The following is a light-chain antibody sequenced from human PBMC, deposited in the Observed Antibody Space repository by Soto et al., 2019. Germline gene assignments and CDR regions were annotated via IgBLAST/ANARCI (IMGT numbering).Light chain of an antibody. Sequence: DIQMTQSPSTLSASVGDRVTITCRASQIIGTWVAWYQQKPGKAPKLLIFDASSLDSGVPSRFSGSGSGTDFTLTISSLQPDDFATYYCQQYNNNLYNFGQGTKLEI. CDR1: QIIGTW. CDR2: DAS. V-gene: IGKV1-5*01. J-gene: IGKJ2*01. CDR3: QQYNNNLYN.